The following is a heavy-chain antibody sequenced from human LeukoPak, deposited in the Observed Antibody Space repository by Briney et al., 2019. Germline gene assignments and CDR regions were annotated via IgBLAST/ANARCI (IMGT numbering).Heavy chain of an antibody. CDR2: IYSSGST. CDR1: GGSISSYY. V-gene: IGHV4-59*01. J-gene: IGHJ4*02. CDR3: ARDPDY. Sequence: SETLSLTCTVSGGSISSYYWSWIRQPPGKGLEWIGYIYSSGSTNYNPSLKSRVTISVDTSKNQFFLKLTSVTAADTAVYYCARDPDYWGQGTLVTVSS.